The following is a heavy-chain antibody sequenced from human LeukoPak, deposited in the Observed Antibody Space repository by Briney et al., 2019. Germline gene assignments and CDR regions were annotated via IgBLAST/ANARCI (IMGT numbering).Heavy chain of an antibody. Sequence: SETLSLTCTVSGGSISSSSYYSGWIRQPPGKGLEWIGSIYYSGSTYHNPSLKSRVTISVDTSKNQFSLKLSSVTAADTAVYYCARHPRVVAARVDYWGQGTLVTVSS. D-gene: IGHD2-15*01. V-gene: IGHV4-39*01. CDR3: ARHPRVVAARVDY. CDR2: IYYSGST. CDR1: GGSISSSSYY. J-gene: IGHJ4*02.